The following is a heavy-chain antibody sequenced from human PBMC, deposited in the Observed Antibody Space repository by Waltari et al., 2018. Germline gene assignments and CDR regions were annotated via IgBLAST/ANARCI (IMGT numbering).Heavy chain of an antibody. CDR1: GFTFSNYW. J-gene: IGHJ6*03. CDR3: ARDSIDYDFWSGYSSYYYYYMDV. D-gene: IGHD3-3*01. CDR2: IKQDGGET. Sequence: EVHLVESGGDLVQPGGSLRLSCAASGFTFSNYWMSSVRPAPVKGLEWVANIKQDGGETYYVDSVKGRFTVSRDNARNSLYLQMNSLRAEDTAVYFCARDSIDYDFWSGYSSYYYYYMDVWGKGTTVTVSS. V-gene: IGHV3-7*01.